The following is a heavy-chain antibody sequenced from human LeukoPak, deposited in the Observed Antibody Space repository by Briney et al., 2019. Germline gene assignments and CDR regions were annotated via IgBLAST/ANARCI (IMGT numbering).Heavy chain of an antibody. CDR2: MKEDGGEI. Sequence: TGGSLRLSCEASAFTFSSYWMGWVRQAPGKGLEWVANMKEDGGEINYVDSVKGRFTISRDNAKNSLFLQMNSLRVEDTAVYYCARDRGYSTFDYWGQGTLVTVSS. CDR1: AFTFSSYW. CDR3: ARDRGYSTFDY. J-gene: IGHJ4*02. V-gene: IGHV3-7*01. D-gene: IGHD4-23*01.